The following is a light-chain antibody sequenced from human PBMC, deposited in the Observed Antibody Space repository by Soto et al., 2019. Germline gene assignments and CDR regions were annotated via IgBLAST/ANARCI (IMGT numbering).Light chain of an antibody. CDR3: QTWGTGILV. CDR1: SRHSSYA. V-gene: IGLV4-69*01. J-gene: IGLJ2*01. Sequence: QSVLTQSPSASASLGASVKLTCTLSSRHSSYAIAWRQQQPEKGPRYLMKLNSDGRHTKGDGIPDRFSGSSSGTERYLTISSLQSEDEADYYCQTWGTGILVFGGGTKLTVL. CDR2: LNSDGRH.